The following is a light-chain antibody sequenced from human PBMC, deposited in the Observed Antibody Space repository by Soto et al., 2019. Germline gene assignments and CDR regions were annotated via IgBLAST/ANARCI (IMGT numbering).Light chain of an antibody. CDR3: AAWDDSLSGLVV. V-gene: IGLV1-47*01. J-gene: IGLJ2*01. CDR2: RSN. Sequence: QSVLTQPPSASGTPGQRVTISCFGSISNIGSNYVYWYQQLPGTAPKLLIYRSNQRPSGVPDRFSGSKSGTSASLAISGLRSEDEADYYCAAWDDSLSGLVVFGGGTKLTVL. CDR1: ISNIGSNY.